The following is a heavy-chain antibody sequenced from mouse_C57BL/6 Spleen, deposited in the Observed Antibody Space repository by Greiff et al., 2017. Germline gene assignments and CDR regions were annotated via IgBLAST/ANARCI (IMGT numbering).Heavy chain of an antibody. D-gene: IGHD1-1*01. V-gene: IGHV6-6*01. CDR1: GFTFSDAW. J-gene: IGHJ4*01. CDR3: TRFTPVVATEAMDY. Sequence: EVMLVESGGGLVQPGGSMTLSCAASGFTFSDAWMDWVRQSPEKGLEWVAEIRNKANNHATYYAESVKGRFTISRDDSKSSVYLQMNSLRAEDTGIYYCTRFTPVVATEAMDYWGQGTSVTVSS. CDR2: IRNKANNHAT.